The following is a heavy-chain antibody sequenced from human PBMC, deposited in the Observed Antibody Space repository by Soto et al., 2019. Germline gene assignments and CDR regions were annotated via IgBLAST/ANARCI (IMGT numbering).Heavy chain of an antibody. J-gene: IGHJ5*02. CDR2: ITPIFGTA. V-gene: IGHV1-69*13. Sequence: SVKVSCKASGGTFSSYAISWVRQAPGQGLEWMGGITPIFGTANYAQKFQGRVTITADESTSTAYMELSSLRSEDTAVYYCARGGLRYFDQGNWFDPWGQGTLVTVSS. CDR1: GGTFSSYA. CDR3: ARGGLRYFDQGNWFDP. D-gene: IGHD3-9*01.